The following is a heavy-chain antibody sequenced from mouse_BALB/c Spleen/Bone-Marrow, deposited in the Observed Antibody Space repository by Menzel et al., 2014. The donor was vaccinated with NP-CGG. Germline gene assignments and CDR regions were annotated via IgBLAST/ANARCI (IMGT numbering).Heavy chain of an antibody. CDR3: ARVNFSGILCV. Sequence: EASRVDFSRYWMSWVRQAPGKGLEWIGEINPDSSTINYTPSLKDKFIISRDNAKNTLYLQMSKVRSEDTALYYCARVNFSGILCVWGAGSPLTASS. CDR1: RVDFSRYW. CDR2: INPDSSTI. J-gene: IGHJ1*01. D-gene: IGHD4-1*01. V-gene: IGHV4-1*02.